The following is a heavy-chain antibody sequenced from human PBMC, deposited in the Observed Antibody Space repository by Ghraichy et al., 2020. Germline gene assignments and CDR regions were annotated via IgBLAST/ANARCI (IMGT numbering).Heavy chain of an antibody. CDR3: AKGVLWFGELPLDAFDI. V-gene: IGHV3-23*01. J-gene: IGHJ3*02. Sequence: GGSLRLSCAASGFTFSSYAMSWVRQAPGKGLECVSAISGSGGSTYYADSVKGRFTISRDNSKNTLYLQMNSLRAEDTAVYYCAKGVLWFGELPLDAFDIWGQGTMVTVSS. CDR1: GFTFSSYA. CDR2: ISGSGGST. D-gene: IGHD3-10*01.